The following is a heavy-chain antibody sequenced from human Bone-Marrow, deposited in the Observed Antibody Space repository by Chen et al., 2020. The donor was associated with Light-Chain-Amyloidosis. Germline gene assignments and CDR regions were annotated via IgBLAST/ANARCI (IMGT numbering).Heavy chain of an antibody. CDR2: IYPDDSDA. V-gene: IGHV5-51*01. D-gene: IGHD5-12*01. Sequence: IGWVRQMPGKGLEWMGVIYPDDSDARYSPSFEGHVTISADKSITTAYLQWRSLKASDTAMYYCARRRDGYNFDYWGHSTLVTVSS. J-gene: IGHJ4*01. CDR3: ARRRDGYNFDY.